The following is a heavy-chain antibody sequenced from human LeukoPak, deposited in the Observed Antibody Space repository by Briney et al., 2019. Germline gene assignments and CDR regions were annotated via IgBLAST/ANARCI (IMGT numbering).Heavy chain of an antibody. CDR2: IYYSGST. V-gene: IGHV4-59*08. Sequence: PSETLSLTCTVSGGSISSYYWSWIRQPPGKGLEWIGYIYYSGSTNHNPSLKSRVTISVDTSKNQFSLKLSSVTAADTAVYYCARLLYYDILTGYSGWFDPWGQGTLVTVSS. J-gene: IGHJ5*02. CDR3: ARLLYYDILTGYSGWFDP. CDR1: GGSISSYY. D-gene: IGHD3-9*01.